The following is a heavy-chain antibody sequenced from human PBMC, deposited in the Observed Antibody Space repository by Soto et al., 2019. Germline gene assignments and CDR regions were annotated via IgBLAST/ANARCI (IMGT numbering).Heavy chain of an antibody. CDR2: ISGCGGST. D-gene: IGHD3-22*01. CDR1: GFTFSSYA. V-gene: IGHV3-23*01. CDR3: GKARAIRITMIVVATDAFDI. J-gene: IGHJ3*02. Sequence: GGSLRLSCAASGFTFSSYAMSWVRQAPGKGLEWVSAISGCGGSTYYADSVKGRVTISRDNSKTTLYLQMNSLTAEDTAVYYFGKARAIRITMIVVATDAFDIWGQGTMVTVAS.